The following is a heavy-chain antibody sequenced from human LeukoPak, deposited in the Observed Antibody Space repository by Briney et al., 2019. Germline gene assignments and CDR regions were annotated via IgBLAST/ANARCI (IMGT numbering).Heavy chain of an antibody. J-gene: IGHJ4*02. D-gene: IGHD6-13*01. CDR2: IYTSGST. Sequence: SETLSLTCTVSGGSISSYYWSWIRQPAGKGLEWIGRIYTSGSTNYNPSLKSRVTMSVDTSKNQFSLKLSSVTAADTAVYYCAREGCSSSWSAKYDYWGQGTLVNVSS. V-gene: IGHV4-4*07. CDR3: AREGCSSSWSAKYDY. CDR1: GGSISSYY.